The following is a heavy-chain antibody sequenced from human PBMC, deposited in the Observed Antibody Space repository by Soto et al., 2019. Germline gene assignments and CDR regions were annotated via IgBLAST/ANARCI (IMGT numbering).Heavy chain of an antibody. D-gene: IGHD6-6*01. CDR3: ARGSFSSSSSWFDP. J-gene: IGHJ5*02. Sequence: SVKGSCKDSGFTFTSSAVQWVRQARGQRLEWIGWIVVGSGNTNYAQKFQERVTITRDMSTSTAYMELSSLRSEDTSVYYCARGSFSSSSSWFDPWGRGTLVTVSS. V-gene: IGHV1-58*01. CDR2: IVVGSGNT. CDR1: GFTFTSSA.